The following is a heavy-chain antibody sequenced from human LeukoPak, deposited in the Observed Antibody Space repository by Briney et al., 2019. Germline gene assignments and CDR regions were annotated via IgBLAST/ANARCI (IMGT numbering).Heavy chain of an antibody. CDR2: ISYEGGTQ. CDR1: GVTLSPYG. Sequence: GESLKISCAASGVTLSPYGMHWVRQAPGKGLEWVAVISYEGGTQHYADSVKGRFIISRDYPRNTLYLQMNILRTEDTAVYYCAKEGTPQVSTWYDLWGQGTQVIVSS. D-gene: IGHD3-10*01. J-gene: IGHJ5*02. CDR3: AKEGTPQVSTWYDL. V-gene: IGHV3-30*18.